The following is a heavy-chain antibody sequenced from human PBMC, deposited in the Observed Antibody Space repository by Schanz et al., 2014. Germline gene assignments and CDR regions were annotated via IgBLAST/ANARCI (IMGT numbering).Heavy chain of an antibody. CDR1: GFTVSSDH. CDR2: IYASGAT. CDR3: ARDGNYYGSRNYYKTPYYFDY. D-gene: IGHD3-10*01. J-gene: IGHJ4*02. Sequence: EVQLVESGGGFVQPGGSLGLSCVVSGFTVSSDHMSWVRQAPGKGLEWVSTIYASGATYYADSVKRRFTISRDISKNPLHLQVTSLRAEDPAIYYCARDGNYYGSRNYYKTPYYFDYWGQGTLVTVSS. V-gene: IGHV3-66*01.